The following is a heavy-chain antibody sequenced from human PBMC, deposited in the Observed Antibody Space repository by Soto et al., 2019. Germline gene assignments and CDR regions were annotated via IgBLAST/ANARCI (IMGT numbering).Heavy chain of an antibody. Sequence: ASVKVSCKASGYTFTSYCMHWVRQAPGQGLEWMGIINPSGGSTSYAQKFQGRVTMTRDTSTSTVYMELSSLRSEDTAVYYCARDRGGIQLWSPYYYYYGMDVWGQGTTVTVSS. V-gene: IGHV1-46*01. CDR1: GYTFTSYC. CDR2: INPSGGST. CDR3: ARDRGGIQLWSPYYYYYGMDV. D-gene: IGHD5-18*01. J-gene: IGHJ6*02.